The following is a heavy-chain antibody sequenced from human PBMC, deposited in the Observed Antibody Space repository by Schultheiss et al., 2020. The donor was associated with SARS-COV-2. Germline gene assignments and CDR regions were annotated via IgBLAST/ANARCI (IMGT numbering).Heavy chain of an antibody. J-gene: IGHJ4*02. D-gene: IGHD3-3*01. CDR1: GGSISSYY. CDR3: ARHGPYYDFWSGYLYYFEY. V-gene: IGHV4-59*04. Sequence: SETLSLTCTVSGGSISSYYWSWIRQPPGKGLEWIGYIYYGGSTFYNPSLKSRVTMSVDTSKNQFSLKLSSVTAADTAAYYCARHGPYYDFWSGYLYYFEYWGRGTLVTVSS. CDR2: IYYGGST.